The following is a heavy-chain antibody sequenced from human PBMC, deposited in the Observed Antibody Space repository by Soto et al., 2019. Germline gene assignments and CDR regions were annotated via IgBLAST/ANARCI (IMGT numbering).Heavy chain of an antibody. CDR3: ARVGYCSSTSCYTGYSGYDY. CDR1: GFTFSSYW. D-gene: IGHD2-2*02. J-gene: IGHJ4*02. CDR2: IKQDGSEK. Sequence: GGSLRPSCAASGFTFSSYWMSWVRQAPGKGLEWVANIKQDGSEKYYVDSVKGRFTISRDNAKNSLYLQMNSLRAEDTTVYYCARVGYCSSTSCYTGYSGYDYWGQGTLVTVSS. V-gene: IGHV3-7*01.